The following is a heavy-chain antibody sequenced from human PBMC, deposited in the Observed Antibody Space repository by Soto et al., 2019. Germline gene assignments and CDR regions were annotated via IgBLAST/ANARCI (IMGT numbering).Heavy chain of an antibody. D-gene: IGHD1-1*01. CDR1: GFSFATYA. CDR3: AKTRGPKVQGGTRTFDC. V-gene: IGHV3-23*01. CDR2: IAYNGDT. Sequence: SLRLSCEASGFSFATYAMTWIRQAPGKGLEWVSTIAYNGDTYYADSVRGRFTISRDNSRNTLTLQMTYLRGEDTAVYFCAKTRGPKVQGGTRTFDCWGQGTLVTVSS. J-gene: IGHJ4*02.